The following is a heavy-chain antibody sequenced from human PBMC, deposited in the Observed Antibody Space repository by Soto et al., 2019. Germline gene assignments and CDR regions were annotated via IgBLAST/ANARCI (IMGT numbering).Heavy chain of an antibody. J-gene: IGHJ3*01. D-gene: IGHD6-6*01. CDR2: LTTTTYI. CDR3: ARENLVPHSSSFFDAFDV. V-gene: IGHV3-21*01. CDR1: GFTFSTYS. Sequence: GGSLRLSCTASGFTFSTYSMNWVRQAPGKGLEWVSSLTTTTYIYYADSVKGRFTISRDNSKNSLYLQMSSLRAEDTAVYYCARENLVPHSSSFFDAFDVWGQGTMVTVSS.